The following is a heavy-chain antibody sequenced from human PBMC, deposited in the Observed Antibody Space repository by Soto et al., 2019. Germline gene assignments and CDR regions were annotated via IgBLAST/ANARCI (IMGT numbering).Heavy chain of an antibody. V-gene: IGHV3-33*01. CDR2: IWYDGSNK. J-gene: IGHJ3*02. CDR1: GFTFSSYG. Sequence: GSLRLSCAASGFTFSSYGMHWVRQAPGKGLEWVAVIWYDGSNKYYADSVKGRFTISRDNSKNTLYLQMNSLRAEDTAMYYCARGYYCDSSGSRPAFDIWGQGTMVTVSS. D-gene: IGHD3-22*01. CDR3: ARGYYCDSSGSRPAFDI.